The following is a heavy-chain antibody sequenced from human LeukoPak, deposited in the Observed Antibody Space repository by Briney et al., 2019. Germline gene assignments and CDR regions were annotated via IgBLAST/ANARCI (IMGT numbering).Heavy chain of an antibody. Sequence: SQTLSLTCTVSGGSISSGSYYWSWIRQPAGKGLQWIGYIFYSGSTNYNPSLKSRVTISLDTSKNQFSLKLNSVTAADTAIYYCARVITLLRGVPNFDYWGQGILVTVSS. D-gene: IGHD3-10*01. V-gene: IGHV4-61*10. CDR1: GGSISSGSYY. CDR3: ARVITLLRGVPNFDY. CDR2: IFYSGST. J-gene: IGHJ4*02.